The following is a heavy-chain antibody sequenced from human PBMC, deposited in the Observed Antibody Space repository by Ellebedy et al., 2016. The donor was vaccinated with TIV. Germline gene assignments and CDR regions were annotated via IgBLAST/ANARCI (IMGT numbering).Heavy chain of an antibody. J-gene: IGHJ1*01. V-gene: IGHV4-59*01. CDR2: VYHSGST. Sequence: MPSETLSLTCTVSGGSISSYYWSWIRQPPGKGLEWIGYVYHSGSTNYNPSPKSGVTTSVDTTRNQFSLMLSSATAAEAAIYYCAGSDSWSYFELWGQGTLVIVSS. CDR1: GGSISSYY. D-gene: IGHD6-13*01. CDR3: AGSDSWSYFEL.